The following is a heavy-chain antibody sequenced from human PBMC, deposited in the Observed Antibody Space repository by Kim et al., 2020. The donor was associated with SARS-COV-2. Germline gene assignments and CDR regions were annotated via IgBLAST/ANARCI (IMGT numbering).Heavy chain of an antibody. Sequence: SETLSLTCSVSGGSINSGAYYWGWLRQPPGKGLEWLATSYHTGKTFYSASLKNRVSMSMDPSKNQLSLRLGSVTAADTATYFCARSISVAGLYYFDFWGQGALVSASS. CDR2: SYHTGKT. V-gene: IGHV4-39*01. D-gene: IGHD6-19*01. CDR3: ARSISVAGLYYFDF. CDR1: GGSINSGAYY. J-gene: IGHJ4*02.